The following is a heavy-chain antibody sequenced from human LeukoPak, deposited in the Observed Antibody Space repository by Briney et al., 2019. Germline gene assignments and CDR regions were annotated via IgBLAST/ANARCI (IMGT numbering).Heavy chain of an antibody. D-gene: IGHD1-26*01. V-gene: IGHV4-59*12. J-gene: IGHJ3*02. CDR1: GGSISSYY. Sequence: PSETLSLTCTVSGGSISSYYWSWIRQPPGKGLEWIGYIYYSGSTNYNPSLKSRVTISVDTSKNQFSLKLSSVTAADTAVYYCARDSPVVGARGSDAFDIWGQGTMVTVSS. CDR2: IYYSGST. CDR3: ARDSPVVGARGSDAFDI.